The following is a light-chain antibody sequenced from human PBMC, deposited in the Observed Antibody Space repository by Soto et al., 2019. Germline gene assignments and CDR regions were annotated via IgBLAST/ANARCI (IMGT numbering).Light chain of an antibody. Sequence: DVVITQSPLSLPVNVRHTASISFSSIQSLLHSSGNTYLNWFLQRPGHSPRRLIYQVSNRDSGVPDRFSGSGSGIDFTLKISRVEADDVGVYSCMQGTYWPCTFGKGTKVDLK. CDR2: QVS. V-gene: IGKV2-30*02. J-gene: IGKJ1*01. CDR1: QSLLHSSGNTY. CDR3: MQGTYWPCT.